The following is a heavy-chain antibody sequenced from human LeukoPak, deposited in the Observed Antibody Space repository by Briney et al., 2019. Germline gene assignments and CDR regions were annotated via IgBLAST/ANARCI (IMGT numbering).Heavy chain of an antibody. J-gene: IGHJ4*02. V-gene: IGHV3-30*04. CDR2: ISYDGSNK. D-gene: IGHD6-19*01. CDR1: GFTFSSYA. CDR3: ARGHTVAANPWRCFDY. Sequence: GGSLRLSCAASGFTFSSYAMHWVRQAPGKGLEWVAVISYDGSNKYYADSVKGRFTISRDNSKNTLYLQMNSLRAEDTAVYYCARGHTVAANPWRCFDYWGQGTLVTVSS.